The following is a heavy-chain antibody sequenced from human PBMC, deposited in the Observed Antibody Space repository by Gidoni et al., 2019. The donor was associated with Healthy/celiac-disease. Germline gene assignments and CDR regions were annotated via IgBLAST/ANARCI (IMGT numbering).Heavy chain of an antibody. CDR3: AKVPKTYSSSWYAKSYFDY. CDR1: GGSISSSSYY. D-gene: IGHD6-13*01. V-gene: IGHV4-39*01. CDR2: IYYSGST. J-gene: IGHJ4*02. Sequence: QLQLQESGPGLVKPSETLSLTCTVSGGSISSSSYYWGWIRQPPGKGLEWIGSIYYSGSTYYNPSLKSLVTISVDTSKNQFSLKLSSVTAADTAVYYCAKVPKTYSSSWYAKSYFDYWGQGTLVTVSS.